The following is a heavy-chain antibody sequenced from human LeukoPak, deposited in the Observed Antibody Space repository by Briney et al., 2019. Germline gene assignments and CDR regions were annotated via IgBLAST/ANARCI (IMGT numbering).Heavy chain of an antibody. V-gene: IGHV3-74*01. D-gene: IGHD5-18*01. CDR1: GFTITRYW. CDR2: INGDGSST. J-gene: IGHJ4*02. Sequence: PGGSLRLSCAASGFTITRYWMHWVRQAPGKGLVWVSRINGDGSSTSDVDSVKGRFTISRDNAKNTLYLQMNSLRAEDTAVYYCATDKSYGFDTWGQGTLVTVSS. CDR3: ATDKSYGFDT.